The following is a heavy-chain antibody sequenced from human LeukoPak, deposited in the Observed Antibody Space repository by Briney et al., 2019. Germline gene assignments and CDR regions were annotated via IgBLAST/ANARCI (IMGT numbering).Heavy chain of an antibody. CDR3: ARRGVGLGGNGFDP. D-gene: IGHD3/OR15-3a*01. CDR1: GGTFSSYA. V-gene: IGHV1-69*06. J-gene: IGHJ5*02. CDR2: IIPIFGTA. Sequence: GASVKVSCKASGGTFSSYAISWVRQAPGQGLEWMGGIIPIFGTANYAQKFQGRVTITADKSTSTAYMELSSLRSEDTAVYYCARRGVGLGGNGFDPGGQGTLVTVSS.